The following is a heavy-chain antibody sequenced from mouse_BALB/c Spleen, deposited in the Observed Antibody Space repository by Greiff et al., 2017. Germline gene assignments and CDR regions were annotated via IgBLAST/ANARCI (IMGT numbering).Heavy chain of an antibody. Sequence: VQLKESGAELVKPGASVKLSCTASGFNIQDTYMHWVKQRPEQGLEWIGRIDPANGNTKYDPKFQGKATITADTSSNTAYLQLSSLTSEDTAVYYCAREDDGCYVRYYAMDYWGQGTSVTVSS. CDR2: IDPANGNT. J-gene: IGHJ4*01. CDR3: AREDDGCYVRYYAMDY. V-gene: IGHV14-3*02. D-gene: IGHD2-3*01. CDR1: GFNIQDTY.